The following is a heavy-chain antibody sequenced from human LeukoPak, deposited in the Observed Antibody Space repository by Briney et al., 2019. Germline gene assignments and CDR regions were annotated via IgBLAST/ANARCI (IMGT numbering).Heavy chain of an antibody. CDR1: GGSFSGYY. Sequence: PSDTLSLTCAVYGGSFSGYYWSWIRQPPGKGLEWMAEINHSGSTNYNPSLKSRVTISVDTSKNQFSLKVSSVTAADTAVYYCARPRQRRDGYDAFDIWGQGTMVTVSS. D-gene: IGHD5-24*01. V-gene: IGHV4-34*01. CDR3: ARPRQRRDGYDAFDI. J-gene: IGHJ3*02. CDR2: INHSGST.